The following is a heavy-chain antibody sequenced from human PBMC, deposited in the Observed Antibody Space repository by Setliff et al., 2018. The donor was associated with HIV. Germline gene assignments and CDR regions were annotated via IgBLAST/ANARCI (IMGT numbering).Heavy chain of an antibody. CDR3: ARGPPAEDYYYYMDV. Sequence: SETLSLTCAVYGGSFSGYSWGWIRQPPGKGLEWIGEINHSGSTNYSPSLKSRVTISVDTSKRQFSLNLTSVTAADTAVYYCARGPPAEDYYYYMDVWDKGTTVTVSS. V-gene: IGHV4-34*01. J-gene: IGHJ6*03. CDR2: INHSGST. CDR1: GGSFSGYS.